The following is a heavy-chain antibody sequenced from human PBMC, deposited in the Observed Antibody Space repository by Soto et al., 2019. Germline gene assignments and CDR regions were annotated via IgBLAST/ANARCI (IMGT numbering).Heavy chain of an antibody. CDR3: ARIWVVVVAATVSRAFDI. J-gene: IGHJ3*02. CDR2: ISAYSGNT. Sequence: QVQLVQSGAEVRKPGASVKVSCKASGYTFTSYGISWVRQAPGQGLEWMGWISAYSGNTNYAQKLQGRVTVTTDTSTNTAYMELRSLRSDDTAVYYCARIWVVVVAATVSRAFDIWGQGTMVTV. V-gene: IGHV1-18*01. CDR1: GYTFTSYG. D-gene: IGHD2-15*01.